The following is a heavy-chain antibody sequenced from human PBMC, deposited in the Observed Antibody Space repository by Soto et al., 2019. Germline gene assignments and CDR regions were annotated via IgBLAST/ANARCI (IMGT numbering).Heavy chain of an antibody. CDR3: ARDQGGRIQLWFPSYYYGMDV. V-gene: IGHV3-74*01. CDR1: GFTFSSYW. D-gene: IGHD5-18*01. Sequence: GGSLRLSCAASGFTFSSYWMHWVRQAPGKGLVWVSRINSDGSSTSYADSVKGRFTISRDNAKNTLYLQMNSRRAEDTAVYYCARDQGGRIQLWFPSYYYGMDVWGKGTTVTVS. CDR2: INSDGSST. J-gene: IGHJ6*04.